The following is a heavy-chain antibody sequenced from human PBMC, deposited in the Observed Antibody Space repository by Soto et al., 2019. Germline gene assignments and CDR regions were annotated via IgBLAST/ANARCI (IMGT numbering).Heavy chain of an antibody. V-gene: IGHV5-51*01. Sequence: GASLKISCKGSGYSFTSYWIGWVRQMPGKGLEWMGIIYPGDSDTRYSPSFQGQVTISADKSISTAYLQWSSLKASDTAMYYCARSTTGTDYYYYGIDVWAQGTTVTVSS. CDR2: IYPGDSDT. CDR1: GYSFTSYW. D-gene: IGHD1-1*01. J-gene: IGHJ6*02. CDR3: ARSTTGTDYYYYGIDV.